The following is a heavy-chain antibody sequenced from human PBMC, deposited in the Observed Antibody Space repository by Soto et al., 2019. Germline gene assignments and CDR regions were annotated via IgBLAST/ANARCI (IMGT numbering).Heavy chain of an antibody. J-gene: IGHJ4*02. D-gene: IGHD6-19*01. CDR1: GFSLSNARMG. Sequence: QVTLKESGPVLVKPTETLTLTCTVSGFSLSNARMGVSWIRQPPGKALEWLAHIFSNDEKSYSTSLKSRLTISKDTGKSEVVLTMTTMDPVDTATYYCARISVSSGWSFDYWGQGTLVTVSS. V-gene: IGHV2-26*01. CDR3: ARISVSSGWSFDY. CDR2: IFSNDEK.